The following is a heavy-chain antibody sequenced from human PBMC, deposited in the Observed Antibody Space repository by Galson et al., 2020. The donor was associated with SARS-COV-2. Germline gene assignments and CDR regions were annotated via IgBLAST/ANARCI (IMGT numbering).Heavy chain of an antibody. V-gene: IGHV4-30-4*07. CDR1: GGSISSGGYS. CDR3: ARGVVYSYGATQTNYYYYYYMDV. J-gene: IGHJ6*03. CDR2: IYYSGST. Sequence: SETLSLTCAVSGGSISSGGYSWSWIRQPPGKGLEWIGYIYYSGSTYYNPSLKSRVTISVDTSKNQFSLKLSSVTAADTAVYYCARGVVYSYGATQTNYYYYYYMDVWGKGTTVTISS. D-gene: IGHD5-18*01.